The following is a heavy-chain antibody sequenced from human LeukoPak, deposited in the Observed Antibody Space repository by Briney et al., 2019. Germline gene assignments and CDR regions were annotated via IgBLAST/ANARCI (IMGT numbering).Heavy chain of an antibody. CDR3: ARWDDSAWGFDY. J-gene: IGHJ4*02. CDR1: GGSISSYS. D-gene: IGHD6-19*01. V-gene: IGHV4-59*08. Sequence: SETLSLTCTVSGGSISSYSWNWIRQSPGKGLEWVGYISHSGTTSYNSSLKSRVTISVDTSKNQLSLKLTSVTAADTAVYYCARWDDSAWGFDYWGQGTLVTVSS. CDR2: ISHSGTT.